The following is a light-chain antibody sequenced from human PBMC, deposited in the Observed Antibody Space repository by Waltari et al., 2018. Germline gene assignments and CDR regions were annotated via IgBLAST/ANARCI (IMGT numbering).Light chain of an antibody. J-gene: IGKJ5*01. CDR2: GAS. CDR3: QQYFGIPIT. CDR1: QVIRGA. Sequence: TCRASQVIRGALALYQKKVGEAPKLLLYGASRLESGVPSRFSGSGSGTVYTLTISSLQPEDFATYYCQQYFGIPITFGQGTRLE. V-gene: IGKV1-NL1*01.